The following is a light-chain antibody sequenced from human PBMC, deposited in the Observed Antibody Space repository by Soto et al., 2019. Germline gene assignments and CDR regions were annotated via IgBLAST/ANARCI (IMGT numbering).Light chain of an antibody. CDR1: QSVSSS. V-gene: IGKV3-15*01. CDR3: QQYNFWPPLT. CDR2: GAS. J-gene: IGKJ4*01. Sequence: EVVMTQSRATLAVSPGERATLSCRASQSVSSSLALYQQKPGQVPRLIIYGASTRATGIPVRFSGSGSWTEFTLTISSLQSEDFAVYYCQQYNFWPPLTFGGGTKVEIK.